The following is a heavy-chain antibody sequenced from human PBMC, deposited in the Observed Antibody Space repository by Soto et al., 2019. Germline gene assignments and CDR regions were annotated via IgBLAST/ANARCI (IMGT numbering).Heavy chain of an antibody. J-gene: IGHJ6*02. V-gene: IGHV3-30*18. CDR1: GFTFSSYG. CDR2: ISYDGSNK. Sequence: QVQLVESGGGVVQPGRSLRLSCAASGFTFSSYGMHWVRQAPGKGLEWVAVISYDGSNKYYADSVKGRFTISRDNSKNTLYLQMNSLRAEDTAVYYCAKDRSSMATGGMDVWGQGTTVTVSS. CDR3: AKDRSSMATGGMDV. D-gene: IGHD3-10*01.